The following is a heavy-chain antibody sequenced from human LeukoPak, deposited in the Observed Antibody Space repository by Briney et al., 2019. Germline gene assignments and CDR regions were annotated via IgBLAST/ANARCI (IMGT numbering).Heavy chain of an antibody. Sequence: SVKVSCKASGGTFSSYAISWVRQAPGQGLEWMGGIIPIFGSANYAQKFQGRVTITADKSTSTAYMELSSLRSEDTAVYYCARQAVAGYYYYYYMDVWGKGTTVTVSS. V-gene: IGHV1-69*06. CDR1: GGTFSSYA. J-gene: IGHJ6*03. CDR3: ARQAVAGYYYYYYMDV. CDR2: IIPIFGSA. D-gene: IGHD6-19*01.